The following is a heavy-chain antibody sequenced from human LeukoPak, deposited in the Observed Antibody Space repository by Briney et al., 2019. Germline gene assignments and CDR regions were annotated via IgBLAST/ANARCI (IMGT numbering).Heavy chain of an antibody. CDR2: ISSSGSTI. J-gene: IGHJ4*02. CDR3: ARFTVTTFDY. D-gene: IGHD4-17*01. CDR1: GFTFSSYE. V-gene: IGHV3-48*03. Sequence: PGGSLRLSCAASGFTFSSYEMNWVRQAPGKGLEWVSYISSSGSTIYYADSVKGRFTISRDNAKNSLYLQMNSLRAEDTAVYYCARFTVTTFDYWGQGTLVTVSS.